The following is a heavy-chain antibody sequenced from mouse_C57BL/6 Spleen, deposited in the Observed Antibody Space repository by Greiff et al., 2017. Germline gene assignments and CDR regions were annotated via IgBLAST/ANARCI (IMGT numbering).Heavy chain of an antibody. D-gene: IGHD3-1*01. J-gene: IGHJ1*03. CDR3: ARYGAPYWYFDV. V-gene: IGHV7-3*01. Sequence: VQLKESGGGLVQPGGSLSLSCAASGFTFTDYYMSWVRQPPGKALEWLGFIRNKANGYTTEYSASVKGRFTISRDNSQSILYLQMNARRAEDRATYYCARYGAPYWYFDVWGTGTTVTVSS. CDR1: GFTFTDYY. CDR2: IRNKANGYTT.